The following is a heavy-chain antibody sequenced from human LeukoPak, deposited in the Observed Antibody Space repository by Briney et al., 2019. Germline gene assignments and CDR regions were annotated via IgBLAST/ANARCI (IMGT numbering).Heavy chain of an antibody. J-gene: IGHJ4*02. V-gene: IGHV5-51*01. D-gene: IGHD6-6*01. Sequence: GESLKISCKGSGYXFTSYWICWVRQMPGKGLGGMGIIYPGDSDTRYSPSFQGQVTISADKSISTAYLQWSSLKASDTAMYYCARRDSSSSLLDYWGQGTLVTVSS. CDR2: IYPGDSDT. CDR1: GYXFTSYW. CDR3: ARRDSSSSLLDY.